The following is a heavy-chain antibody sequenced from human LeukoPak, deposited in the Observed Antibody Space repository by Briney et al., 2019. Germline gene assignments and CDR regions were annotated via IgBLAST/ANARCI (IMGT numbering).Heavy chain of an antibody. CDR1: GFTFSSYA. CDR2: ISDSGGSI. CDR3: AKRTDGATGFDY. D-gene: IGHD5-12*01. V-gene: IGHV3-23*01. J-gene: IGHJ4*02. Sequence: GGSLRLSCAASGFTFSSYAMNWVRQAPGKGLEWVSAISDSGGSIYYADSVKGRFTISRDNSKNTLYLQMNSLRAEDTAVYYCAKRTDGATGFDYWGQGTLVTVSS.